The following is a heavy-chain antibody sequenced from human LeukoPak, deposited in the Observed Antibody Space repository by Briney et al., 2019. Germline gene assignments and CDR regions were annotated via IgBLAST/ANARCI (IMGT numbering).Heavy chain of an antibody. D-gene: IGHD2-2*01. J-gene: IGHJ4*02. CDR2: ISGSGGST. Sequence: GGSLRLSCAASGFTFSNYGMSWVRQAPGKGLEWVSGISGSGGSTYYADSVKGRFTISRDNSKNTLYLQMNSLRADDTAVYYCAKVGVPADMELGTRGVATAIELDYWGQGTLVTVSS. CDR1: GFTFSNYG. CDR3: AKVGVPADMELGTRGVATAIELDY. V-gene: IGHV3-23*01.